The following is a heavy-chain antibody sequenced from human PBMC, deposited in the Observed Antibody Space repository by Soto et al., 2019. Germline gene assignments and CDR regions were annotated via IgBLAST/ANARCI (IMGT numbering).Heavy chain of an antibody. CDR2: IKEDGSEE. CDR1: GFTFSDYW. V-gene: IGHV3-7*05. Sequence: EVQLVESGGGLVQPGGSLRLSCVASGFTFSDYWMTWVRQAPGKGLEWVANIKEDGSEEYYGDSVKGRFSISRDNAANSLYLQLKYLGAADTAVYYCATYCSSPSCRSYWGQGTLVTVSS. J-gene: IGHJ1*01. D-gene: IGHD2-2*01. CDR3: ATYCSSPSCRSY.